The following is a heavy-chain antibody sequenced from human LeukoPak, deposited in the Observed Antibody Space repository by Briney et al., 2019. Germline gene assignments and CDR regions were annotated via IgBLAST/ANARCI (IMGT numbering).Heavy chain of an antibody. D-gene: IGHD1-26*01. CDR1: GFTFSSNW. V-gene: IGHV3-74*01. CDR2: INEDGSTT. Sequence: GGSLRLSCAASGFTFSSNWMHWVRQAPGKGLVWVSRINEDGSTTNYADSVKGRSTIYRDNAKNTLYLQMNSLRTEDTAVYYCVRDLGGRSGHWGQGTLVTVSS. CDR3: VRDLGGRSGH. J-gene: IGHJ4*02.